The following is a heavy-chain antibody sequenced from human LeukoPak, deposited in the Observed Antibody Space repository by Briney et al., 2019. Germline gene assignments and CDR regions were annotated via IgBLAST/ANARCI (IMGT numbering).Heavy chain of an antibody. CDR2: ISSSSSYI. Sequence: GGSLRLSCAASGFTSSSYSMNWVRQAPGEGLEWVSSISSSSSYIYYADSVKGRFTISRDNAKNSLYLQMNSLRAEDTAVYYCAREGVTDYYDSSGYSDYWGQGTLVTVSS. CDR1: GFTSSSYS. V-gene: IGHV3-21*01. J-gene: IGHJ4*02. CDR3: AREGVTDYYDSSGYSDY. D-gene: IGHD3-22*01.